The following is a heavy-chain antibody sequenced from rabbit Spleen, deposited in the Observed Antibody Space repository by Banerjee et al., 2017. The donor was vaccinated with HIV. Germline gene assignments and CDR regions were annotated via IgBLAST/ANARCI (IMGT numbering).Heavy chain of an antibody. J-gene: IGHJ4*01. V-gene: IGHV1S45*01. Sequence: QEQLVESGGGLVTPGASLTLTCTASGFTLSSSYWICWVRQAPGKGPEWIACINTGSSGSTYYAGWAKGRFTISRTSSTTVTLQVTGLTAADTATYFCARDLAGVIGWNFNLWGPGTLVTV. D-gene: IGHD4-1*01. CDR2: INTGSSGST. CDR1: GFTLSSSYW. CDR3: ARDLAGVIGWNFNL.